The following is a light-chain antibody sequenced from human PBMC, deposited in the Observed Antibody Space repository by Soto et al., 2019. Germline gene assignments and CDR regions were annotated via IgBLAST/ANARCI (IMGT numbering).Light chain of an antibody. CDR2: GAS. CDR1: QSVSTSY. J-gene: IGKJ2*01. Sequence: EIVLTPSPGTLSLSPGERATLSCRASQSVSTSYLAWYHQKPGQAPRLLIYGASSRATGIPDRFSGSGSGTDFTLTMSRLEPEEFAVYYCQQYGSSSYTFGQGTKLEI. CDR3: QQYGSSSYT. V-gene: IGKV3-20*01.